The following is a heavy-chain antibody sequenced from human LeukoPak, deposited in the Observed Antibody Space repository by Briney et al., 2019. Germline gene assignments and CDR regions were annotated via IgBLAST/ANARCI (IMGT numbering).Heavy chain of an antibody. J-gene: IGHJ4*02. CDR1: GFTFSSYA. V-gene: IGHV3-23*01. CDR3: AKGRIRRAWLLTTVIDY. D-gene: IGHD4-17*01. CDR2: ISGSGGST. Sequence: GGSLRLSCAASGFTFSSYAMSWVRQAPGKGLEWVSAISGSGGSTYYADSVKGRLTISRDNSKNTLYLQMNSLRAEDTAVYYCAKGRIRRAWLLTTVIDYWGQGTLVTVSS.